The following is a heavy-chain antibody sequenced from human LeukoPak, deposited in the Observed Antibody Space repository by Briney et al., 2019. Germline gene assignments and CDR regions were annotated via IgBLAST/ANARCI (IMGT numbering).Heavy chain of an antibody. CDR2: IYYSGST. Sequence: SETLSLTCTVSGGSTSSSSSYWGWIRQPPGTGLEWIGNIYYSGSTYYNPSLKSRVTISVDTSKNQFCLKLNSVTAADTAVYYCASLLNGGVAHWFDPWGQGTLVTVSS. J-gene: IGHJ5*02. CDR1: GGSTSSSSSY. CDR3: ASLLNGGVAHWFDP. D-gene: IGHD7-27*01. V-gene: IGHV4-39*01.